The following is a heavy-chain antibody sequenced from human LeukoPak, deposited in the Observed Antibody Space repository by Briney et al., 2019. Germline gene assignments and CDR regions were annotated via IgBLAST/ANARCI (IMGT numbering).Heavy chain of an antibody. CDR2: ISAYNGNT. Sequence: GASVKVSCKASGYTFTSYGISWVRQAPGQGLEWMGWISAYNGNTNYAQKLQGRVTMTTDTSTSTAYMELRSLRSDDTAVYYCARDSRRGDCSGGSRYSGGNFDYWGQGTLVTVSS. J-gene: IGHJ4*02. V-gene: IGHV1-18*01. CDR3: ARDSRRGDCSGGSRYSGGNFDY. D-gene: IGHD2-15*01. CDR1: GYTFTSYG.